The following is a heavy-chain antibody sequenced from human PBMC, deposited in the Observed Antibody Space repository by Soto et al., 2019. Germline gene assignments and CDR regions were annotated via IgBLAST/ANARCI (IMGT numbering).Heavy chain of an antibody. CDR2: MNPNSGNT. D-gene: IGHD2-2*01. CDR3: ARRHRWGCSSTSCRIKGWFDP. Sequence: QVQLVQSGAEVKKPGASVKVSCKASGYTFTSYDINWVRQATGQGLEWMGWMNPNSGNTGYAQKFQGRVTMTRNTSISAAYMGLSSLRSEEAAVYYCARRHRWGCSSTSCRIKGWFDPWCQGTLVTVSS. V-gene: IGHV1-8*01. CDR1: GYTFTSYD. J-gene: IGHJ5*02.